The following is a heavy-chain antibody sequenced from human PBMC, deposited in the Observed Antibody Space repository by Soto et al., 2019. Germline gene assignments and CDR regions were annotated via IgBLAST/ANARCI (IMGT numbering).Heavy chain of an antibody. D-gene: IGHD1-1*01. Sequence: QVQLQQWGAGLLKPSETLSLTCAVYGGFVSSGSYYWSWIRQPPGKGLEWIGEMSHSGGTHFNPSPRSRVTLSVDTSKSQFSLKMSSVTAADTALYYCARVERGTATTVVDAFDIWGPGTMVAVSS. V-gene: IGHV4-34*01. J-gene: IGHJ3*02. CDR1: GGFVSSGSYY. CDR2: MSHSGGT. CDR3: ARVERGTATTVVDAFDI.